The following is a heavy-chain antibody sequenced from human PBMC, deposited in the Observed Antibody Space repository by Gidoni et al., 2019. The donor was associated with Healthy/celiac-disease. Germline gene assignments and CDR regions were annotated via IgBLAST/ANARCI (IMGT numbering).Heavy chain of an antibody. D-gene: IGHD3-3*01. CDR2: IYYSGST. CDR3: ARHWRYDFWSGYFRKNWFDP. V-gene: IGHV4-39*01. Sequence: QLQLQESGPGLVKLSETLSLTCTVSGGSISRSSYHWGWIRQPPGKGLEWIGSIYYSGSTYYNPSLKSRVTISVDTSKNQFSLKLSSVTAADTAVYYCARHWRYDFWSGYFRKNWFDPWGQGTLVTVSS. CDR1: GGSISRSSYH. J-gene: IGHJ5*02.